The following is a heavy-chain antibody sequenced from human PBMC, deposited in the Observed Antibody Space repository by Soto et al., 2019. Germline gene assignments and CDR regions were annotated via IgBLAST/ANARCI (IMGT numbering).Heavy chain of an antibody. D-gene: IGHD3-16*01. CDR3: TNRYGGLEY. J-gene: IGHJ4*02. CDR1: GFTFRTYA. CDR2: INDSGSGT. Sequence: GGSLRLSCEASGFTFRTYAMTWVRQAPGKGLEWVSVINDSGSGTAYADSVKGRFTISRDNSKNTLFLHMNSLRDEDTAVYYCTNRYGGLEYWGRGTLVTVSS. V-gene: IGHV3-23*01.